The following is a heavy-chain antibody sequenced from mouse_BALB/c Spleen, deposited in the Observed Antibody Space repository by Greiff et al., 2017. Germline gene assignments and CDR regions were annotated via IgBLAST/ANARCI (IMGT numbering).Heavy chain of an antibody. D-gene: IGHD1-1*01. CDR1: GYSFTGYN. V-gene: IGHV1-39*01. Sequence: EVQRVESGPELEKPGASVKISCKASGYSFTGYNMNWVKQSNGKSLEWIGNIDPYYGGTSYNQKFKGKATLTVDKSSSTAYMQLKSLTSEDSAVYYCAKEGGDGSVYYYAMDYWGQGTSVTVSS. J-gene: IGHJ4*01. CDR2: IDPYYGGT. CDR3: AKEGGDGSVYYYAMDY.